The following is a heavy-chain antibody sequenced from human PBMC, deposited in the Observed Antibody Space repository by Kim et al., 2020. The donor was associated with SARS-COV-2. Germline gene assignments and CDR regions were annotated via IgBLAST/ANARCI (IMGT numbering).Heavy chain of an antibody. J-gene: IGHJ6*02. CDR1: GFTFSNYD. Sequence: GGSLRLSCAASGFTFSNYDMSWVRQAPGKGLEWVSPLIGGGDNTYYAVSVRGRFTISRDKSKNTLYLHMNSLRAGDTAIYYCAKSHHYTCYYGMDVWGQGTTVTVSS. D-gene: IGHD3-10*01. CDR3: AKSHHYTCYYGMDV. CDR2: LIGGGDNT. V-gene: IGHV3-23*01.